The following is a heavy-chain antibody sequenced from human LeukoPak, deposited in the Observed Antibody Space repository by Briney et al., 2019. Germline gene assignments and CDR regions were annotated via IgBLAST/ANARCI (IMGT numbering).Heavy chain of an antibody. J-gene: IGHJ4*02. CDR1: GFTVGSNY. V-gene: IGHV3-23*01. D-gene: IGHD1-26*01. CDR3: AKGQRSYWGAGDY. CDR2: ISGSGGST. Sequence: QPGGSLRLSXAASGFTVGSNYMSWVRQAPGKGLEWLSAISGSGGSTYYADSVKGRFTISRDNSKNTLYLQMNSLRAEDTAVYYCAKGQRSYWGAGDYWGQGTLVTVSS.